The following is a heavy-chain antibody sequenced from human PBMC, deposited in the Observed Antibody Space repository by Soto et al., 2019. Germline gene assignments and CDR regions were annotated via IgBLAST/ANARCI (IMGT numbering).Heavy chain of an antibody. V-gene: IGHV4-4*07. CDR1: GGSISGYY. J-gene: IGHJ6*02. CDR2: LYTMGST. D-gene: IGHD3-10*01. Sequence: SETLSLTCTVSGGSISGYYWSWIRQPVGKGLEWIGRLYTMGSTNYNPSLQSRVTMSVDTSKNEFSLKVSSVTAADTAVYFCARVRDYGLGTNRHYYGMDVWGQGTTVTVSS. CDR3: ARVRDYGLGTNRHYYGMDV.